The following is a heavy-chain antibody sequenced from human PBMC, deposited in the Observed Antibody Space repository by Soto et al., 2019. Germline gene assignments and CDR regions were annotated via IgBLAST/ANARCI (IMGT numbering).Heavy chain of an antibody. J-gene: IGHJ3*02. CDR2: IWYDGSNK. V-gene: IGHV3-33*01. D-gene: IGHD5-18*01. CDR3: ARDGGIQLGDAFDI. Sequence: QVQLVESGGGVVQPGRSLRLSCAASGFTFSSYGMHWVRQAPGKGLEWVAVIWYDGSNKYYADSVKGRFTISRDNSKNTLYLQMNSLRAEDTAVYYCARDGGIQLGDAFDIWGQGTMVTVSS. CDR1: GFTFSSYG.